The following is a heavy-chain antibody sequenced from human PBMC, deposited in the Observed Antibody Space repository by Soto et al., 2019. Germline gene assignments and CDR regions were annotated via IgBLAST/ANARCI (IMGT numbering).Heavy chain of an antibody. V-gene: IGHV4-59*08. Sequence: PSETLSLTCTVSGGSIRSYCWTWIRQPPGEGLEWIGYIYYSGSTNYNPSLKSRVTISVDTSKNQFSLKLSSVTAADTAVYYCARLSRNYDFWSGYPYYFDYWGQGTLVTVSS. CDR3: ARLSRNYDFWSGYPYYFDY. D-gene: IGHD3-3*01. CDR1: GGSIRSYC. CDR2: IYYSGST. J-gene: IGHJ4*02.